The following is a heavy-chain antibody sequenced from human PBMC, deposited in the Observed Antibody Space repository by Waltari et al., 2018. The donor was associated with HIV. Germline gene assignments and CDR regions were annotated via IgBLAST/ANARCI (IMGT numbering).Heavy chain of an antibody. CDR1: GYTFIGYD. J-gene: IGHJ4*02. Sequence: QVQLVQSGAEVKELGTSVRVSCKASGYTFIGYDVHWVRQAAGQGLAWMGWVNPDSGNTGYEQSVQGRGIITRNSSSDTAYMELTSLKCEDTAVYFCARSRSGGFAPRFDYRGQGALVTVSS. V-gene: IGHV1-8*01. D-gene: IGHD5-12*01. CDR3: ARSRSGGFAPRFDY. CDR2: VNPDSGNT.